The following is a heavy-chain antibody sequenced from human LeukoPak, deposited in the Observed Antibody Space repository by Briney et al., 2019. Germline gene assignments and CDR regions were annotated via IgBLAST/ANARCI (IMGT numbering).Heavy chain of an antibody. Sequence: PGGSLRLSCATSGFTFSSYEMNWVRQAPGKGLEWVSYISSSGSTIYYADSVKGRFTISRDNAKNSLYLQMNSLRAEDTAVYYCAELGITMVGGVWGKGTTVTISS. J-gene: IGHJ6*04. CDR1: GFTFSSYE. CDR2: ISSSGSTI. D-gene: IGHD3-10*02. CDR3: AELGITMVGGV. V-gene: IGHV3-48*03.